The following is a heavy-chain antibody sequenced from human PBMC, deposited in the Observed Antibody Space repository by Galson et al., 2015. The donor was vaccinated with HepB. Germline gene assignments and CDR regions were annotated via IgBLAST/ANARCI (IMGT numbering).Heavy chain of an antibody. J-gene: IGHJ6*04. Sequence: SLRLSCAASGFPFSDYWMHWVRQVPGKGLVWVSNSNGGGTNMRYADSVKGRFTISRDNAKNTVYLQMDSLRAEDTAVYYCARGRGPRAYYGYQMAGWGKATTVTVPA. D-gene: IGHD3-22*01. CDR2: SNGGGTNM. CDR1: GFPFSDYW. V-gene: IGHV3-74*01. CDR3: ARGRGPRAYYGYQMAG.